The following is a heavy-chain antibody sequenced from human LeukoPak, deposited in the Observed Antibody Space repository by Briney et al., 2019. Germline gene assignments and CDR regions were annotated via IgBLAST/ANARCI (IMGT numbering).Heavy chain of an antibody. J-gene: IGHJ4*02. V-gene: IGHV4-59*01. Sequence: SETLSLTCAVYGGSFSGYYWSWIRQPPGKGLEWIGYIYYSGSTNYNPSLKSRVTISVDTSKNQFSLKLSSVTAADTAVYYCARTSGYSYGYGFDYWGQGTLVTVSS. CDR1: GGSFSGYY. CDR2: IYYSGST. CDR3: ARTSGYSYGYGFDY. D-gene: IGHD5-18*01.